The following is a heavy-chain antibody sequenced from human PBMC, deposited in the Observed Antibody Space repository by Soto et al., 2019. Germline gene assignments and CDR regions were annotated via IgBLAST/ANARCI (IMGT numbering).Heavy chain of an antibody. CDR3: ARAGRPAAIRYYYGMDV. CDR1: GFTFRSYA. J-gene: IGHJ6*02. D-gene: IGHD2-2*01. V-gene: IGHV3-30-3*01. Sequence: GGSLRLSCVVSGFTFRSYAMHWVRQAPGKGLEWVAVISFDATNKYYEDSVKGRFTISRDNSKNTLYLQMDRLRDEDTAVYYCARAGRPAAIRYYYGMDVWGQGTTVTVSS. CDR2: ISFDATNK.